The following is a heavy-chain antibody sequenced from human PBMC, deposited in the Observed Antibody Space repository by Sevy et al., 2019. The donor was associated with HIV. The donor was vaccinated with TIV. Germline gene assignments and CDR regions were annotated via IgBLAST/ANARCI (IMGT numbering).Heavy chain of an antibody. V-gene: IGHV4-38-2*01. D-gene: IGHD3-3*01. CDR2: VYHSESP. J-gene: IGHJ5*02. CDR3: ARLRVTIFGEYGWFDP. Sequence: SETLSLTCGVSGYSISSGFFWGWIRQPPGKGLEWIGSVYHSESPNYNPSLKSRVTISVDTSKNQFSLRLNSVTAADTAVYYCARLRVTIFGEYGWFDPWGQGTLVTVSS. CDR1: GYSISSGFF.